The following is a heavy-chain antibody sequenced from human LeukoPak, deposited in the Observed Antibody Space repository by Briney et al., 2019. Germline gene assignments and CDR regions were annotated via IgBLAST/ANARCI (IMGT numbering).Heavy chain of an antibody. V-gene: IGHV3-15*05. CDR3: YTERYYHQTLRNDF. CDR2: IKSKKAGGTT. CDR1: GFPFDYAW. J-gene: IGHJ4*02. Sequence: GGSLRLSCAASGFPFDYAWMHWVRQAPGKGLERVGRIKSKKAGGTTDYAATVKGRFTISREDSRNMVFLHMNSRKSEDTAVYYCYTERYYHQTLRNDFWGQGTLVTVSS. D-gene: IGHD3-10*01.